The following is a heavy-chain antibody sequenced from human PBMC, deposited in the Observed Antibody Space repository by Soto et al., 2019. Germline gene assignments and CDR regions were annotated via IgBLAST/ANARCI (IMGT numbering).Heavy chain of an antibody. CDR2: IIPIFSQT. CDR1: GYNFIIYT. D-gene: IGHD1-26*01. J-gene: IGHJ6*02. CDR3: ARGGVGAAGGMDV. Sequence: QVQLVQSGAEVKKPGSSVKVSCRSSGYNFIIYTITWVRQAPGQGLEWMGRIIPIFSQTNYAQKFHXTLXITADRSTSTVDMELSGLTSDDTAVYYCARGGVGAAGGMDVWGQGTTVTVSS. V-gene: IGHV1-69*08.